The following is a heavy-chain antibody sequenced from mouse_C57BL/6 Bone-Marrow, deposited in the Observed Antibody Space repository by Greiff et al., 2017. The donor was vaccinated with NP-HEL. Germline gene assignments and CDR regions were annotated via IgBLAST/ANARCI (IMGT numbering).Heavy chain of an antibody. J-gene: IGHJ4*01. CDR3: ARGLTGTGYYAMDY. CDR2: ISDGGSYT. CDR1: GFTFSSYA. D-gene: IGHD4-1*01. Sequence: EVHLVESGGGLVKPGGSLKLSCAASGFTFSSYAMSWVRQTPEKRLEWVATISDGGSYTYYPDNVKGRFTISRDNAKNNLYLQMSHLKSEDTAMYYCARGLTGTGYYAMDYWGQGTSVTVSS. V-gene: IGHV5-4*01.